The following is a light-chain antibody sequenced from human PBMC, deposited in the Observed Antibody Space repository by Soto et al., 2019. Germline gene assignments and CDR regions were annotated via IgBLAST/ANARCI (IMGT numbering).Light chain of an antibody. V-gene: IGLV2-23*01. Sequence: QSALTQPASVSGSPGQSITISCTGSSSDVGSYNLVSWYQQHPGKAPKLMIYEGSKRPSGVSNRFSDSKSGNTASLTISGLQAEDEADYYCCSYAGGGSYVFGPGTKLTVL. CDR2: EGS. CDR1: SSDVGSYNL. J-gene: IGLJ1*01. CDR3: CSYAGGGSYV.